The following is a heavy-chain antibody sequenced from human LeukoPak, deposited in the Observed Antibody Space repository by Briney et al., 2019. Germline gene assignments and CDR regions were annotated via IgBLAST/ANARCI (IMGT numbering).Heavy chain of an antibody. CDR1: GFTFSSYG. J-gene: IGHJ5*02. Sequence: GSLRLSCAASGFTFSSYGLSWVRQAPGKGLEWIGEINHSGSTDFNPSLKSRVTISVDTSKNQVSLNLNAVTAADTAVYYCARRDRTYYDILTPWGQGTLVTVSS. V-gene: IGHV4-34*01. D-gene: IGHD3-9*01. CDR3: ARRDRTYYDILTP. CDR2: INHSGST.